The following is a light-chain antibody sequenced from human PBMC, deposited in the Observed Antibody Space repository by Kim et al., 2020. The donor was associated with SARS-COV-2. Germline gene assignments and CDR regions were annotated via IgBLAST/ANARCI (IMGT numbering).Light chain of an antibody. J-gene: IGKJ2*01. V-gene: IGKV1-5*03. CDR1: QSISNW. Sequence: DIQMTQSPSTLSASVGDRVTITCRASQSISNWLAWYQQKPGKAPNVLIFQSLNLESGVPSRFSGSASGTEFTLTISSLQPDDFATYYCLQHSTYPYTFGQGTKLEIK. CDR2: QSL. CDR3: LQHSTYPYT.